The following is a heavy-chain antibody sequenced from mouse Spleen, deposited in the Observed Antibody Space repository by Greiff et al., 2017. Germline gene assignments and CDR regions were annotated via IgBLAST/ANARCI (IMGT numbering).Heavy chain of an antibody. CDR1: GFSLTSYA. CDR3: ARGRNSRDWDYFDY. Sequence: VKLVESGPGLVAPSQSLSITCTVSGFSLTSYAISWVRQPPGKGLEWLGVIWTGGGTNYNSALKSRLSISKDNSKSQVFLKMNSLQTDDTARYYCARGRNSRDWDYFDYWGQGTTLTVSS. V-gene: IGHV2-9-1*01. CDR2: IWTGGGT. J-gene: IGHJ2*01. D-gene: IGHD3-3*01.